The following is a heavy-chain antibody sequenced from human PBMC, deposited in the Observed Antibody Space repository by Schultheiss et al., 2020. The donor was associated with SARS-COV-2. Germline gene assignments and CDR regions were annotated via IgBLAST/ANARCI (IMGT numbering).Heavy chain of an antibody. D-gene: IGHD3-3*01. V-gene: IGHV3-23*01. CDR2: ISGSGGST. CDR3: ARDPTITIFGVVIKGGYMDV. J-gene: IGHJ6*03. CDR1: GFTFSSYA. Sequence: GGSLRLSCAASGFTFSSYAMSWVRQAPGKGLEWVSAISGSGGSTYYADSVKGRFTISRDNSKNTLYLQMNSLRAEDTAVYYCARDPTITIFGVVIKGGYMDVWGKGTTVTVSS.